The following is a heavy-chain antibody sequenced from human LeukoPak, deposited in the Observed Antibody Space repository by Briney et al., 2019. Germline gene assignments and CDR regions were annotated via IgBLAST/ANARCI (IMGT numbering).Heavy chain of an antibody. CDR1: GGSISSYY. Sequence: SETLSLTCTVSGGSISSYYWNWIRQPAGKGLEWIGRIYTSGSTNYNPSLKSRVTMSPDTSKNQFSLKLRSVTAADTAVYYCAREGVVLTNGFNYWGQGTLVTVSS. J-gene: IGHJ4*02. CDR2: IYTSGST. CDR3: AREGVVLTNGFNY. V-gene: IGHV4-4*07. D-gene: IGHD3-22*01.